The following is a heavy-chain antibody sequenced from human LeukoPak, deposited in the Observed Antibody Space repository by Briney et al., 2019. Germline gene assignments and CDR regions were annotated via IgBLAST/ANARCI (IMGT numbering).Heavy chain of an antibody. CDR1: GYIFTDLY. J-gene: IGHJ3*01. Sequence: GASVKVSCRASGYIFTDLYIHWLRQAPGQGLEYMGRINPNNGGVNYAQEFQGRVTMTRDTSISTTYMELNSLTSDDTAVYYCARVQLLSDDVFNVWGQGTMVTVSP. D-gene: IGHD3-10*01. CDR2: INPNNGGV. CDR3: ARVQLLSDDVFNV. V-gene: IGHV1-2*02.